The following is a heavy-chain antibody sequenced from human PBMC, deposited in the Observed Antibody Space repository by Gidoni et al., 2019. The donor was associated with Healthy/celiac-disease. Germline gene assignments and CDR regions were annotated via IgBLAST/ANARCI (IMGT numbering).Heavy chain of an antibody. V-gene: IGHV1-69*06. J-gene: IGHJ4*02. D-gene: IGHD1-26*01. Sequence: QVQLVQAGAEVTKPGAAVKVSCKASGGTFSSYAISWVRQAPGQGLEWMGGIIPIFGTANYAQKFQGRVTITADKSTSTAYMELSSLRSEDTAVYYCASGGWGLLLAFDYWGQGTLVTVSS. CDR2: IIPIFGTA. CDR3: ASGGWGLLLAFDY. CDR1: GGTFSSYA.